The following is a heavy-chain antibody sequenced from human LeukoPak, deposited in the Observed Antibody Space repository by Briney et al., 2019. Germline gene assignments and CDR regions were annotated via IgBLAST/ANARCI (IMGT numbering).Heavy chain of an antibody. CDR3: ARHGNIVVVPDASNAFDI. Sequence: GASVKVSCKASGYTFTSYDINWVRQATGQGLEWMGWINPNSGNTGYAQKFQGGVTMTRNTSISTAYMELSSLRSEDTAVYYCARHGNIVVVPDASNAFDIWGQGTMVTVSS. D-gene: IGHD2-2*01. CDR1: GYTFTSYD. V-gene: IGHV1-8*01. J-gene: IGHJ3*02. CDR2: INPNSGNT.